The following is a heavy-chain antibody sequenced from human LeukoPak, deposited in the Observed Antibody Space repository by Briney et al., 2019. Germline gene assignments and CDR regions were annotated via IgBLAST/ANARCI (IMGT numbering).Heavy chain of an antibody. V-gene: IGHV3-21*01. J-gene: IGHJ4*02. CDR2: ISRSSSYT. Sequence: GGSLRLSCAASGFTSSIYSINWVRQAPGKGLEWVSSISRSSSYTYYADSVKGRFTISRDNAKNPLYLQMNSLRAEDTAVYYCSRATALSHYWGRGTLVTVTS. CDR3: SRATALSHY. CDR1: GFTSSIYS.